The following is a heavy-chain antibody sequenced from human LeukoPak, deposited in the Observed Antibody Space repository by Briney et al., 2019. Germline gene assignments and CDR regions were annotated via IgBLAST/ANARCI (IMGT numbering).Heavy chain of an antibody. CDR3: AKFLVDTLSYFDY. D-gene: IGHD5-18*01. J-gene: IGHJ4*02. Sequence: GGSLRLSCGASGFIFTRYVMNWVRQSPGKGLEWVSGISGSGLSTFYADSVKGRFTISRDNSKNTLYLQMNSLRAEDTAVYYCAKFLVDTLSYFDYWGQGTLVTVSS. V-gene: IGHV3-23*01. CDR1: GFIFTRYV. CDR2: ISGSGLST.